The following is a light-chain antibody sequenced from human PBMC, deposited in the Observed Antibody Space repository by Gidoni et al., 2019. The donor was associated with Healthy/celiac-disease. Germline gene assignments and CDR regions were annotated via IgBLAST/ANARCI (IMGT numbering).Light chain of an antibody. J-gene: IGLJ1*01. Sequence: QSVLTQPPSASGTPGQRVTISCSGSSSNIGSNTVNWYQQLPGTAPKLLIYSNNQRPSGDPDRFSGSKSGTSASLAISGLQSEDEADYYCAAWDDSLNGLYVFGTGTKVTVL. CDR3: AAWDDSLNGLYV. CDR1: SSNIGSNT. V-gene: IGLV1-44*01. CDR2: SNN.